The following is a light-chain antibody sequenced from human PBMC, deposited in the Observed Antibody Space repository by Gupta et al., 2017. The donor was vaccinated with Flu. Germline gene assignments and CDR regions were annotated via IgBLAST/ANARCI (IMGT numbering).Light chain of an antibody. V-gene: IGKV1-39*01. CDR2: AES. Sequence: MTQLGSSLSASVGDRVTITCRASQSISSYLNWYQQQPGKAHKLMIHAESSLQSGVPSRFSCSGSGTDFTLTISILRPEDFATYYCQQSYSTPPPFTFGQGTKLEIK. CDR1: QSISSY. J-gene: IGKJ2*01. CDR3: QQSYSTPPPFT.